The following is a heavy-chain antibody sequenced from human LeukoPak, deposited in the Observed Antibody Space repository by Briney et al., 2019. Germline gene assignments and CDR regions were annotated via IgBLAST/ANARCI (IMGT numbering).Heavy chain of an antibody. D-gene: IGHD2-15*01. V-gene: IGHV3-11*04. Sequence: PGGSLRLSCAASGFTFSDYYMSWIRQAPGKGLEWVSYISSSGSTIYYADSVKGRFTISRDNSKNTLYLQMNSLRAEDTAVYYCARDRYCSGGSCYPARGYFDYWGQGTLVTVSS. CDR2: ISSSGSTI. J-gene: IGHJ4*02. CDR3: ARDRYCSGGSCYPARGYFDY. CDR1: GFTFSDYY.